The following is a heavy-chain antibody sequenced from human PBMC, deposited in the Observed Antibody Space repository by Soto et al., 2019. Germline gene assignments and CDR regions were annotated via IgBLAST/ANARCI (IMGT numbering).Heavy chain of an antibody. CDR2: INSDGSST. J-gene: IGHJ6*02. D-gene: IGHD2-15*01. CDR3: ARVGDYYYYGMDV. Sequence: GGSLRLSCAASGFTFSIYWMHWVRQAPGKGLVWVSRINSDGSSTSYADSVKGRFTISRDNAKNTLYLQMNSLRAEDTAVYYCARVGDYYYYGMDVWGQGTTVTVSS. V-gene: IGHV3-74*01. CDR1: GFTFSIYW.